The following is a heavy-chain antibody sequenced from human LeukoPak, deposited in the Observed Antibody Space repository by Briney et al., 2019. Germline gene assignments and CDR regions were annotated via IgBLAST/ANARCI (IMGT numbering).Heavy chain of an antibody. V-gene: IGHV4-59*01. Sequence: PSETLSLTCTVSGGSISSYYWSWIRQPPGKGLEWIGYIYYSGSTNYNPSHKSRVTISVDTSKNQYSLKLSSVTAADTAVYYCARDPLRMFVSGSYYPAWGQGTLVTVSS. D-gene: IGHD3-10*01. J-gene: IGHJ5*02. CDR2: IYYSGST. CDR1: GGSISSYY. CDR3: ARDPLRMFVSGSYYPA.